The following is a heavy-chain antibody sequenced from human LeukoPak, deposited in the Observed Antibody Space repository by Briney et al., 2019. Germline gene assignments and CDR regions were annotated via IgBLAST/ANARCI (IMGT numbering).Heavy chain of an antibody. CDR3: ARAGRFGELLPGSNDY. D-gene: IGHD3-10*01. Sequence: ASVKVSCKASGYTFTAYYMHWVRQAPGQGLEWMGWINPNSGGTNYAQKFQGRVTMTRDTSISTGYMELSRLRSDDTAVYYCARAGRFGELLPGSNDYWGQGTLVTVSS. V-gene: IGHV1-2*02. CDR1: GYTFTAYY. J-gene: IGHJ4*02. CDR2: INPNSGGT.